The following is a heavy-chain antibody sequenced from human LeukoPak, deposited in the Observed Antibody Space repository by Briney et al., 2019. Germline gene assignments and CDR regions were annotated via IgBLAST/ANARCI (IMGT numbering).Heavy chain of an antibody. CDR2: ISSGSSYM. D-gene: IGHD6-13*01. CDR3: ARDWGYSSSGMGAFDI. Sequence: PGGSLRLSCAASGFTFSSYSMNWVRQAPGKGLEWVSSISSGSSYMYYADSVKGRFTISRDNAKNSLYLQMNSLRAEDTAVYYCARDWGYSSSGMGAFDIWGQGTMVTVSS. V-gene: IGHV3-21*01. CDR1: GFTFSSYS. J-gene: IGHJ3*02.